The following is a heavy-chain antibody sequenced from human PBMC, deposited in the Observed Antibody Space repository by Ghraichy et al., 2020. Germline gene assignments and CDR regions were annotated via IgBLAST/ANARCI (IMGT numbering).Heavy chain of an antibody. V-gene: IGHV3-33*06. CDR3: AKLYGDRGPWNTFDI. Sequence: GGSLRLSCAASGFTFSNYGMHWVRQAPGKGLEWVAVIWYDGSNKYYADSVKGRFTISRDNSKNTLYVQMNSLRADDTAVYYCAKLYGDRGPWNTFDIWGQGTMVTVSS. CDR1: GFTFSNYG. D-gene: IGHD4-17*01. J-gene: IGHJ3*02. CDR2: IWYDGSNK.